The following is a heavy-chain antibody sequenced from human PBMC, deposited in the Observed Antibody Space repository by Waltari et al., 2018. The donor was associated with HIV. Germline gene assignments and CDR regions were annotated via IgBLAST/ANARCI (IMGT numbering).Heavy chain of an antibody. CDR3: AKDFDTSGLPYVVIDS. D-gene: IGHD3-22*01. V-gene: IGHV3-23*04. J-gene: IGHJ4*02. Sequence: EVKLVQSGGGLVQPGGSLRLSCTASGVTFRSHAMSWVRQTPGKGLQWVSTIRCSCSHTDYADSAKGRFTISRDNSENTLFLQMTRLRVEDTARYFCAKDFDTSGLPYVVIDSWGQGTLVTVSS. CDR2: IRCSCSHT. CDR1: GVTFRSHA.